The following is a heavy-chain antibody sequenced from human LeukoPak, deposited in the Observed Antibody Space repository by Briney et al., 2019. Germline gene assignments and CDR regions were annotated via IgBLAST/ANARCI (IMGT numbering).Heavy chain of an antibody. Sequence: PGGSLRLSCAASGFTFSSYAMHWVRQAPGKGLEWVAVISYDGSNKYYADSVKGRLTITRDNSKNTLYLQMNSLGAEDTAVYYCAELGITMIGGVWGKGTTVTISS. CDR1: GFTFSSYA. V-gene: IGHV3-30*04. CDR3: AELGITMIGGV. D-gene: IGHD3-10*02. CDR2: ISYDGSNK. J-gene: IGHJ6*04.